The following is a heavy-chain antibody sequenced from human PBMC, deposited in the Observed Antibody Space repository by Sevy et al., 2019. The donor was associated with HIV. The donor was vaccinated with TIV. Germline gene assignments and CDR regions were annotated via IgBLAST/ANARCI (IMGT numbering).Heavy chain of an antibody. D-gene: IGHD6-13*01. V-gene: IGHV1-46*01. CDR2: INPSGGST. J-gene: IGHJ3*02. Sequence: ASVKVSCKASGYTFTSYYMHWVRQAPGQGLEWMGIINPSGGSTSYAQKLQGRVTMTRDTSTSTVYMELSSLRSEDTAGYYCARDHTVMGSSWYGAFDIWGQGTMVTVSS. CDR1: GYTFTSYY. CDR3: ARDHTVMGSSWYGAFDI.